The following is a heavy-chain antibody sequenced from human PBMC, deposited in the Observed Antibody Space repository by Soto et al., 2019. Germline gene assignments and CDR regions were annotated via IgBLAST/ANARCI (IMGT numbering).Heavy chain of an antibody. CDR1: GFTFSSYA. J-gene: IGHJ5*02. CDR2: ISYDGSNK. V-gene: IGHV3-30-3*01. D-gene: IGHD2-2*01. Sequence: HPGGSLRLSCAASGFTFSSYAMHWVRQAPGKGLEWVAVISYDGSNKYYADSVKGRFTISRDNSKNTLYLQMNSLRAEDTAVYYCARAPYRYCSSTSCYPAVDPWGQGTLVTVSS. CDR3: ARAPYRYCSSTSCYPAVDP.